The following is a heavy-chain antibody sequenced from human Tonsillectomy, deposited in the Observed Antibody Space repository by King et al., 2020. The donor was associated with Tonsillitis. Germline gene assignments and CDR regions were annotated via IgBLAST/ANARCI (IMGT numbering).Heavy chain of an antibody. CDR3: SLWFGELPIFDY. J-gene: IGHJ4*02. CDR1: GFTVSSNY. Sequence: QLVQSGGGLIQPGGSLRLSCAASGFTVSSNYMNWVRQAPGKGLEWVSLIYSGGNTYYADSVKGRFTISRDNSKNTLYLQMNSLRAGDTAFYYCSLWFGELPIFDYWGQGTLVTVSS. V-gene: IGHV3-53*01. CDR2: IYSGGNT. D-gene: IGHD3-10*01.